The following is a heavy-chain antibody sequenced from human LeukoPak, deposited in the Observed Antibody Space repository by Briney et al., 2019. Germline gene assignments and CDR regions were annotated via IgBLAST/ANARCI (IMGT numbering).Heavy chain of an antibody. CDR1: GGSISSYY. J-gene: IGHJ4*02. Sequence: SETLSLTCTVSGGSISSYYWSWIRQPPGKGLEWIGYIYTSGSTNYNPSLKSRVTISVDTSKNQFSLKLSSVTAADTAVYYCARSRDGYNHHYFDYWGQGTLVTVSS. D-gene: IGHD5-24*01. CDR3: ARSRDGYNHHYFDY. CDR2: IYTSGST. V-gene: IGHV4-4*09.